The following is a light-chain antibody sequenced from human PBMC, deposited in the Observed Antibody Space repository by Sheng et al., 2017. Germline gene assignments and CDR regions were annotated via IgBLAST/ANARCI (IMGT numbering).Light chain of an antibody. CDR1: SGSVSTDHY. Sequence: QTVVTQEPSFSVSPGGTVTLTCGLSSGSVSTDHYPSWYQQTPGQTPRTLIYNTDSRSSGVPDRFSGSIVGNKATLTITGAQADDESDYYCQAWDSSSVVFGGGTKLTVL. CDR3: QAWDSSSVV. V-gene: IGLV8-61*01. J-gene: IGLJ2*01. CDR2: NTD.